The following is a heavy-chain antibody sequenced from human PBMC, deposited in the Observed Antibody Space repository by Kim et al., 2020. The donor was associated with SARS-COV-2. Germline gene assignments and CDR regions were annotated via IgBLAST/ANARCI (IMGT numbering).Heavy chain of an antibody. Sequence: SETLSLTCAVSGGSISSGGYSWSWIRQPPGTGLEWIGYIYHSGSTYYKPSLKSRVTISIDRSKNQFSLKLSSVTAADTVVYYCARGEWKYGVSYGLDVWGQGATITVSS. J-gene: IGHJ6*02. CDR3: ARGEWKYGVSYGLDV. CDR1: GGSISSGGYS. V-gene: IGHV4-30-2*01. CDR2: IYHSGST. D-gene: IGHD3-3*01.